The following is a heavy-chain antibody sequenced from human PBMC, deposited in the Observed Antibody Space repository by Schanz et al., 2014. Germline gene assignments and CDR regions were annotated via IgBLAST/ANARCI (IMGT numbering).Heavy chain of an antibody. J-gene: IGHJ4*02. Sequence: QVRLVESGGGVVQPGRSLRLSCAASGFTLSSYGMHWVRQAPGKGLEWVAFINSDGTKRFYADSVRGRFTISRDNSKNTLYLQMNSLRAEDTAVYYCANNWNLDYWGQGTLVTVSS. CDR2: INSDGTKR. CDR3: ANNWNLDY. CDR1: GFTLSSYG. V-gene: IGHV3-33*08. D-gene: IGHD1-20*01.